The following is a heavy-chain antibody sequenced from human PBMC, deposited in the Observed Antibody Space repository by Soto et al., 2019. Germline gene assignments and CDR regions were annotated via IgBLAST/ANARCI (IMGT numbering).Heavy chain of an antibody. V-gene: IGHV1-69*12. Sequence: HVQLVQSGAVVKRPGSSVKVSCKTSGGIFSNYAISWVRQAPGQGLEWMGGIVPVVTTTNYAQKFQGRVTITADESTTTVYMELSSLTSEDTAVYYCARDPSCGGDCHFDLWGQGTLVTVSS. D-gene: IGHD2-21*02. CDR2: IVPVVTTT. CDR1: GGIFSNYA. CDR3: ARDPSCGGDCHFDL. J-gene: IGHJ5*02.